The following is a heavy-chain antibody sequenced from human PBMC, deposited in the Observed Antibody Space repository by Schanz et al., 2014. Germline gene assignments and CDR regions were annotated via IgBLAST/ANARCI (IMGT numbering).Heavy chain of an antibody. CDR2: ISGNGGEK. CDR3: ARDGGRDGYNLAFDV. CDR1: GFTFSSYA. Sequence: VQLVESGGGLVQPGGSLRLSCAASGFTFSSYAMHWVRRAPGKGLRCVAVISGNGGEKYYADSVKGRFTISRDSSKNTLFLQMNSLRAEDTAVYFCARDGGRDGYNLAFDVWGQGTLVTVSS. D-gene: IGHD5-12*01. V-gene: IGHV3-30*14. J-gene: IGHJ3*01.